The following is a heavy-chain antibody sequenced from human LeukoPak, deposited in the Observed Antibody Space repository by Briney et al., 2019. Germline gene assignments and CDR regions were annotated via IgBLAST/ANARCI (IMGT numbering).Heavy chain of an antibody. CDR3: ARGSYDFWSAKVDY. V-gene: IGHV3-30-3*01. CDR1: GFTFSSYA. CDR2: ISYDGSNK. J-gene: IGHJ4*02. Sequence: GRSLRLSCAASGFTFSSYAMHWVRQAPGKGLEWVAVISYDGSNKYYADSVKGRFTISRDNSKNTLYLQMNSLRTEDTAVYYCARGSYDFWSAKVDYWGQGTLVTVSS. D-gene: IGHD3-3*01.